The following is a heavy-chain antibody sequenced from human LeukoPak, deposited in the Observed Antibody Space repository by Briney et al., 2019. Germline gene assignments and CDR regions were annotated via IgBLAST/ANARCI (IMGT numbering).Heavy chain of an antibody. V-gene: IGHV4-34*01. D-gene: IGHD6-13*01. CDR2: INHSGST. Sequence: SETLSLTCAVYGGSFSGYYWSWIRQSPGKGLEWIGEINHSGSTNYNPSLKSRVTISVDTSKNQFSLKLSSVTAADTAVYYCARKWYSSSLRPWGQGTLVTVSS. CDR3: ARKWYSSSLRP. J-gene: IGHJ5*02. CDR1: GGSFSGYY.